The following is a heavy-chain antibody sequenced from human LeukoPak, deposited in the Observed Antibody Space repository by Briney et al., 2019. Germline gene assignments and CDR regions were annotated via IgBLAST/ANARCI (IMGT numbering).Heavy chain of an antibody. CDR1: GGAITNTNY. J-gene: IGHJ4*02. V-gene: IGHV4-4*02. CDR2: VNLQGST. CDR3: AREGGPYRPLDY. Sequence: PSGTLSLTCGVSGGAITNTNYWTWVRQPPGKGLEWIGEVNLQGSTNYNPSLMGRVAISVDTSENHISLQLTSVTAADTAVYYCAREGGPYRPLDYSGQGTLVTVSS.